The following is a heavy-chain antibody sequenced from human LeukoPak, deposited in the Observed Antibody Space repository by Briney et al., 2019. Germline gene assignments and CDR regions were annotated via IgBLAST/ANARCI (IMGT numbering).Heavy chain of an antibody. CDR3: AKGRYYYDSSDAFDI. CDR1: GFTFTSYA. Sequence: GGSLRLSCAASGFTFTSYAMSWVRQAPGEGLEWVSAISGSGGSTYYADSVRGRFTSSRDNSKNTLYLQMNSLRAEDTAVYYCAKGRYYYDSSDAFDIWGQGTMVTVSS. CDR2: ISGSGGST. J-gene: IGHJ3*02. V-gene: IGHV3-23*01. D-gene: IGHD3-22*01.